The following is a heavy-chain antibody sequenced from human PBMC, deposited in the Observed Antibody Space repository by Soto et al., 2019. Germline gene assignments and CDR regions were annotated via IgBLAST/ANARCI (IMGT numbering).Heavy chain of an antibody. Sequence: GGSLRLSCAASGFTFRSYGIHWVRQAPGKGLEWVAVIWYDGSNKYYADSVKGRFTISRDNSKNTLYLQMNSLRAEDTAVYYCARKALGMTIDYWGQGTLVTVSS. CDR3: ARKALGMTIDY. CDR2: IWYDGSNK. V-gene: IGHV3-33*01. CDR1: GFTFRSYG. J-gene: IGHJ4*02. D-gene: IGHD4-17*01.